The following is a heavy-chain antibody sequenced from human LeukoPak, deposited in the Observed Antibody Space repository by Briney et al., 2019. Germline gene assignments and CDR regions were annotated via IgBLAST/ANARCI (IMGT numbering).Heavy chain of an antibody. CDR3: ARASSWIQLWTTTEYFQH. CDR1: GGSISSSNW. V-gene: IGHV4-4*02. Sequence: SGTLSLTCAVSGGSISSSNWWSWVRQPPGKGLEWIGEIYHSGSTNYNPSLKSRVTISVDTSKNQFSLKLSSVTAADTAVYYCARASSWIQLWTTTEYFQHWGQGTLVTVSS. CDR2: IYHSGST. J-gene: IGHJ1*01. D-gene: IGHD5-18*01.